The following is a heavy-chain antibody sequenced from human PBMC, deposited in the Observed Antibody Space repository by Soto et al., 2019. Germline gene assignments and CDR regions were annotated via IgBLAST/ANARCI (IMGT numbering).Heavy chain of an antibody. CDR1: GYTFSGFY. J-gene: IGHJ4*02. CDR2: INPNSGGT. Sequence: AASVKVSCKASGYTFSGFYMHWVRQAPGQGLEWMGWINPNSGGTKSAEKFQGRVTMTRDTSISTAYMELSRLTSDDTAVYYCAGDAVTGTAGLDFWGQGTQVTVSS. V-gene: IGHV1-2*02. CDR3: AGDAVTGTAGLDF. D-gene: IGHD6-19*01.